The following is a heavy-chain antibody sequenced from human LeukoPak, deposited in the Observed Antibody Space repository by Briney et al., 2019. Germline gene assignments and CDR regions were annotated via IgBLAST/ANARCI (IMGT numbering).Heavy chain of an antibody. D-gene: IGHD3-10*01. Sequence: PSETLSLTCAVYGGSFSGYYWSWIRQPPGKGLEWIGEINHSGSTNYNPSLKSRVTISVDTSKNQFSLKLSSVTAADTAVYYCARDNRITMVRGVIIWFDPWGQGTLVTVSS. CDR2: INHSGST. V-gene: IGHV4-34*01. CDR3: ARDNRITMVRGVIIWFDP. J-gene: IGHJ5*02. CDR1: GGSFSGYY.